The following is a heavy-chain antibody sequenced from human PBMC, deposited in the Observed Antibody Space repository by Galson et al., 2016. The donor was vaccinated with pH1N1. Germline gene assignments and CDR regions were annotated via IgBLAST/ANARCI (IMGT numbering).Heavy chain of an antibody. CDR1: GFTFSSYA. V-gene: IGHV3-30-3*01. D-gene: IGHD1-26*01. CDR3: AREASGSYYTFDF. Sequence: SLRLSCAASGFTFSSYAMHWVRQAPGKGLEWVAVISYDGSNKYYADSVKGRFTISRDNSKSTLFLQMNRLRAEDKAVSYCAREASGSYYTFDFWGQGTLVTVSS. CDR2: ISYDGSNK. J-gene: IGHJ4*02.